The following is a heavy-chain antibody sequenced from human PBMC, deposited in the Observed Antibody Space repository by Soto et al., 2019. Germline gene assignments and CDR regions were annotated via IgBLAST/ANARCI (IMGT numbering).Heavy chain of an antibody. V-gene: IGHV4-34*01. Sequence: PSETLSLTXAVYGGSFSGYHWSWIRQPPGKGLEWIGEINHSGSTNYNPSLKSRVTISVDTSKNQFSLKLSSVTAADTAVYYCARERGLSGYYYYYGMDVWGQGTTVTVSS. CDR3: ARERGLSGYYYYYGMDV. J-gene: IGHJ6*02. D-gene: IGHD6-25*01. CDR2: INHSGST. CDR1: GGSFSGYH.